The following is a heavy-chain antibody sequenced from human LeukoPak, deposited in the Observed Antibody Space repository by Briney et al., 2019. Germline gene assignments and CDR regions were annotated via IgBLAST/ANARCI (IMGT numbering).Heavy chain of an antibody. J-gene: IGHJ4*02. V-gene: IGHV3-48*04. CDR3: ARSGGTP. Sequence: GGSLRLSCAASGFTFSNYSMNWVRQAPGKGLEWVSYISSSSSTIYYANSVKGRFTISRDNARNSLYLQMNSLRAEDTAVYYCARSGGTPWGQGTLVTVSS. CDR2: ISSSSSTI. D-gene: IGHD2-15*01. CDR1: GFTFSNYS.